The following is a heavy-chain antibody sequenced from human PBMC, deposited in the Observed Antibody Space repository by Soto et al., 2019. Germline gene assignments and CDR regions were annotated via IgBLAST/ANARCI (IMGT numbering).Heavy chain of an antibody. D-gene: IGHD1-1*01. V-gene: IGHV1-69*12. J-gene: IGHJ6*02. CDR3: ARGTVTGSEYNFYYYGMDV. CDR1: GGTLNSYA. CDR2: IIPIFGNT. Sequence: QVQLVQSGVEVKKPGSSVKVSCQASGGTLNSYAIDWVRQAPGQGLEWMGGIIPIFGNTYYAQRLQGRVKLTADESTRTAYMELSTLTSEDTAVYYWARGTVTGSEYNFYYYGMDVWGQGTTVIVSS.